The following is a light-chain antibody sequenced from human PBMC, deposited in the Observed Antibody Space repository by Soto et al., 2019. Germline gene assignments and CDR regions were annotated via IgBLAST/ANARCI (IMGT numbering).Light chain of an antibody. J-gene: IGKJ5*01. CDR1: QSISTNY. CDR2: GAF. CDR3: QQYGTSEII. Sequence: EIVLTQSPGTLSLSPGERATLSCRASQSISTNYLAWYQQKPGQAPWLLIYGAFNRAGGVPDRFSGSVSGTDFTLTISRLETEDFAVFYCQQYGTSEIIFGQGTRLEIK. V-gene: IGKV3-20*01.